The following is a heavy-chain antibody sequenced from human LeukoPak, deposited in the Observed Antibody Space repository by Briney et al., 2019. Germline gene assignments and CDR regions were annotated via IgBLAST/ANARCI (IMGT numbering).Heavy chain of an antibody. V-gene: IGHV3-30*02. CDR2: IRYDGSNK. D-gene: IGHD4-17*01. J-gene: IGHJ4*02. Sequence: QPGGSLRLSCAASGFTFSSYGMHWVRQAPGKGLEWVAFIRYDGSNKYYADSVKGRFTISRDNSKNTLYLQMNSLRAEDTAVYYCAKELWLYGDYAAIDYWGQGTLVTVSS. CDR3: AKELWLYGDYAAIDY. CDR1: GFTFSSYG.